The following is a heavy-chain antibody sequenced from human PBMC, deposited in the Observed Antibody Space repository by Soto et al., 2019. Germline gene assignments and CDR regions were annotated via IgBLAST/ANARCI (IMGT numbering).Heavy chain of an antibody. J-gene: IGHJ6*03. D-gene: IGHD5-18*01. CDR2: IYYSGST. Sequence: SETLSLTCTVSGGSISSYYWSWIRQPPGKGLEWIGYIYYSGSTNYNPSLKSRVTISVDTSKNQFSLKLCSVTAADTAVYYCARGDSGYSYGRGYYYMDVWGKGTTVTVSS. CDR1: GGSISSYY. V-gene: IGHV4-59*01. CDR3: ARGDSGYSYGRGYYYMDV.